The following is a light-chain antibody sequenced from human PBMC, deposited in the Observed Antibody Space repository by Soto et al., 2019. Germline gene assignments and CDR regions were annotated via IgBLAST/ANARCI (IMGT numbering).Light chain of an antibody. CDR3: QKYSSAPWT. CDR1: QGISNY. J-gene: IGKJ1*01. V-gene: IGKV1-27*01. Sequence: DTQMTQSPPSLSASVGDRVTITCRASQGISNYLAWYQQRPGKVPKLLIYATSTLQSGVPSRFSGSGSGTDFTLTISSLQPEDVATYYCQKYSSAPWTFGQGTKVEIK. CDR2: ATS.